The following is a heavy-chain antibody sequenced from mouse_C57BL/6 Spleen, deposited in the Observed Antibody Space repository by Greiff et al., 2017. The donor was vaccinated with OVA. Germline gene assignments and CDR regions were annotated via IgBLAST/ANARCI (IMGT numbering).Heavy chain of an antibody. V-gene: IGHV2-2*01. J-gene: IGHJ4*01. CDR2: IWSGGST. D-gene: IGHD1-1*01. CDR1: GFSLTSYG. Sequence: VQRVESGPGLVQPSQSLSITCTVSGFSLTSYGVHWVRQSPGKGLEWLGVIWSGGSTDYNAAFISRLSISKDNSKSQVFFKMNSLQADDTAIYYCARNPLYYYGSSYVYAMDYWGQGTSVTVSS. CDR3: ARNPLYYYGSSYVYAMDY.